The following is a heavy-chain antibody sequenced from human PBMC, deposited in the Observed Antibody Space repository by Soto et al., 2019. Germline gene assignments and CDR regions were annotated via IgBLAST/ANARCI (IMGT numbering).Heavy chain of an antibody. CDR2: INQDGSEK. CDR1: GFTFRTYW. D-gene: IGHD5-18*01. CDR3: ARDGSTSWYSYDYHGRDV. J-gene: IGHJ6*02. Sequence: EVQLVESGGGLVQPGGSLRLSCGASGFTFRTYWLSWVRQVPGKGLEWVANINQDGSEKNYVDSVKGRFTISRDNAQNSLHLQMSSLRAEDTALYYCARDGSTSWYSYDYHGRDVWGQGTTVTVSS. V-gene: IGHV3-7*05.